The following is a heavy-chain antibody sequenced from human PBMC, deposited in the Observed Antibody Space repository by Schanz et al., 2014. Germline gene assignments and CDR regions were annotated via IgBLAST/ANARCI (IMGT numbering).Heavy chain of an antibody. Sequence: EVQLVESGGGLVQPGGSLRLSCAASGFTFSGYSMNWVRQAPGRGLEWVSYIGNGGVTIYYADSVKGRFTISRDNSKNSLYLQMNSLRAEDTAVYYCVRDSFFAFDYWGQGTLVTVSS. CDR3: VRDSFFAFDY. J-gene: IGHJ4*02. CDR2: IGNGGVTI. V-gene: IGHV3-48*04. D-gene: IGHD3-3*01. CDR1: GFTFSGYS.